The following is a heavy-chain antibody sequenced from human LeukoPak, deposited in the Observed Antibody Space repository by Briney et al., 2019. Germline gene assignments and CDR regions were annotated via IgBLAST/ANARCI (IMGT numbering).Heavy chain of an antibody. CDR1: GGSFSGYY. Sequence: KPSETLSLTCAAYGGSFSGYYWSWIRQPPGKGLEWIGEINHSGSTNYNPSLKSRVTISVDTSKNQFSLKLSSVTAADTAVYYCARGSPSYDSSGYYHGYYYYDYMDVWGKGTTVTVSS. J-gene: IGHJ6*03. V-gene: IGHV4-34*01. CDR2: INHSGST. CDR3: ARGSPSYDSSGYYHGYYYYDYMDV. D-gene: IGHD3-22*01.